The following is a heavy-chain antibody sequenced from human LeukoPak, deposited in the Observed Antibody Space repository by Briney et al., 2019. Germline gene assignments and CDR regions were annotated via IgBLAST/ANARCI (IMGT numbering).Heavy chain of an antibody. V-gene: IGHV4-4*07. CDR2: IHSFGST. J-gene: IGHJ4*02. CDR1: GGSISSNY. CDR3: ARLTPSGSGSYVFREWPPAYYFDY. D-gene: IGHD3-10*01. Sequence: SGTLSLTCTVSGGSISSNYWSWIRQPAGKGLEWIGRIHSFGSTNYNPSLKSRVTMSVDTSKNQFSLKLSSVTAADTAVYYCARLTPSGSGSYVFREWPPAYYFDYWGQGTLVTVSS.